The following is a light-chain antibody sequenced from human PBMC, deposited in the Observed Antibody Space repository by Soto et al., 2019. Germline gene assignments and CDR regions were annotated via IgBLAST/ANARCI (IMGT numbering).Light chain of an antibody. J-gene: IGLJ3*02. CDR1: SPNIGRNT. V-gene: IGLV1-44*01. CDR3: AASDDSLNALA. Sequence: QSVLTQPPSASGTPGQRIIISCSGSSPNIGRNTVKWYRQLPGTAPKLLIGRSDQRPSGVPDRFSGSQSGTSASLAISGLQSEDEADYICAASDDSLNALAFGGGTKLTVL. CDR2: RSD.